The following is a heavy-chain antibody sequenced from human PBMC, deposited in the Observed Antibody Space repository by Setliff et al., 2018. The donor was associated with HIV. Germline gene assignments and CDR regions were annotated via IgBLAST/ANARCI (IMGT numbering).Heavy chain of an antibody. CDR2: ICYTGST. Sequence: PSETLSLTCTVSGGSISTSRHYWGWIRQPPGKGLEWIGSICYTGSTYYNPSLKSRVTISVDTSKNQFSLKVTSVTAADTAVYYCARRPIKGYGPFDSWGPGTLVTVSS. CDR3: ARRPIKGYGPFDS. J-gene: IGHJ4*02. V-gene: IGHV4-39*07. D-gene: IGHD2-15*01. CDR1: GGSISTSRHY.